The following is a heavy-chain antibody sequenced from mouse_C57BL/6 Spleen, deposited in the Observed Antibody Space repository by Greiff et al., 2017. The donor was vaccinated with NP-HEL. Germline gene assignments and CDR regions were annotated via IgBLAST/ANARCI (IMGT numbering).Heavy chain of an antibody. CDR2: LRSKSSNYAT. CDR3: VRDGVGHYYGSSPFAY. D-gene: IGHD1-1*01. J-gene: IGHJ3*01. Sequence: EVQLVESGGGLVQPKGSLKLSCAASGFTFNTYAMHWVRQAPGKGLEWVARLRSKSSNYATYYADSVKDRFTISRDDSQSMLYLQMNNLKTEDTAMYYCVRDGVGHYYGSSPFAYWGQGTLVTVSA. V-gene: IGHV10-3*01. CDR1: GFTFNTYA.